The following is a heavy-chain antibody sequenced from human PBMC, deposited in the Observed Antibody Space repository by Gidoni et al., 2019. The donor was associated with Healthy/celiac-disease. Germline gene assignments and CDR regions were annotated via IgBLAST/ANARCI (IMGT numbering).Heavy chain of an antibody. CDR3: ARRRRNGAFDI. D-gene: IGHD2-8*01. CDR1: GGSISSSSYY. J-gene: IGHJ3*02. Sequence: QLQLQESGPGLVKPSETLSLTCTVSGGSISSSSYYWGWIRQPPGKGLECIWSIYYSGSTYYTPSLKSRVTISVDTSKNQFSLNLSSVTAADTAVYYCARRRRNGAFDIWGQGTMVTVS. CDR2: IYYSGST. V-gene: IGHV4-39*01.